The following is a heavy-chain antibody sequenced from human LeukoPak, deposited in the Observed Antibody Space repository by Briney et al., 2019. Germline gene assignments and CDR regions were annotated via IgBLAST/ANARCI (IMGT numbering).Heavy chain of an antibody. CDR3: ARGGGGGWAAAANWFDP. CDR2: INHSGST. Sequence: PSETLSLTCAVYGGSFSGYYWSWIRQPPGKGLEWIGEINHSGSTNYNPSLKSRVTISVDTSKNQFSLKLSSVTAADTAVYYCARGGGGGWAAAANWFDPWGLGTLVTVSS. J-gene: IGHJ5*02. V-gene: IGHV4-34*01. D-gene: IGHD6-13*01. CDR1: GGSFSGYY.